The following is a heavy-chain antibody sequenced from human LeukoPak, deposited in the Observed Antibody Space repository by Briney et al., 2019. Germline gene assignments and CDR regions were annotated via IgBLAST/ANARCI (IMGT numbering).Heavy chain of an antibody. CDR3: ARDLAWGAFDY. D-gene: IGHD7-27*01. CDR2: ISPRGGGT. Sequence: PGGSLRLSCAASGFTLSTYAMNWVRQAPGKGLEWLSGISPRGGGTYYADSVKGRFTISRDDSKNTLSLQMNSLRVEDTAVYYCARDLAWGAFDYWGQGTLVTVSS. J-gene: IGHJ4*02. V-gene: IGHV3-23*01. CDR1: GFTLSTYA.